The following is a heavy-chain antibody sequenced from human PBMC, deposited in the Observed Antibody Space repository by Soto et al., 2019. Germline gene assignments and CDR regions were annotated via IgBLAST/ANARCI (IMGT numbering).Heavy chain of an antibody. CDR1: GYTFTGYA. V-gene: IGHV1-3*05. D-gene: IGHD6-19*01. Sequence: QVQLVQSGAEEKKPGASVKVSCKASGYTFTGYAMHWVRQAPGQRLEWMGWINAGNGNTKYSQKFQGRVTITRDTSASTAYMELSSLRYEDTAVYYCARAVAVPADLDYWGQGTLVTVSS. CDR2: INAGNGNT. J-gene: IGHJ4*02. CDR3: ARAVAVPADLDY.